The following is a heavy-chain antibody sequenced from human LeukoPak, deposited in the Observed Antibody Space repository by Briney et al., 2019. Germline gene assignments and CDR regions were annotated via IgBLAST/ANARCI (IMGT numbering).Heavy chain of an antibody. CDR2: IIPISGTA. J-gene: IGHJ4*02. D-gene: IGHD3-10*01. CDR3: ARADYYGSGSYYNYFDY. Sequence: SVKVSCKASGGTFSSYAISWVRQAPGQGLEWMGGIIPISGTANYAQKFQGRVTITADESTSTAYMELSSLRSEDTAVYYCARADYYGSGSYYNYFDYWGQGTLVTVSS. V-gene: IGHV1-69*13. CDR1: GGTFSSYA.